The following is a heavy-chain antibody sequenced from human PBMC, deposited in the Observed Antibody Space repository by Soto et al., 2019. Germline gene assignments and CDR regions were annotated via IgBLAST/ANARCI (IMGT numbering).Heavy chain of an antibody. D-gene: IGHD2-15*01. CDR2: IYYSGST. CDR3: ARVPLDIVVVVAAYGMDV. J-gene: IGHJ6*02. CDR1: GGSISSGGYY. Sequence: SETLSLTCTVSGGSISSGGYYWSWIRQHPGKGLEWIGYIYYSGSTYYNPPLKSRVTISVDTSKNQFSLKLSSVTAADTAVYYCARVPLDIVVVVAAYGMDVWGQGTTVTVSS. V-gene: IGHV4-31*03.